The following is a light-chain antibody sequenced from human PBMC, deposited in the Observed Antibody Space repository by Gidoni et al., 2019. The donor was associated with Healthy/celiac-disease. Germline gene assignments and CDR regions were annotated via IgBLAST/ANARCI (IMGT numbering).Light chain of an antibody. V-gene: IGLV2-11*01. CDR2: DVS. J-gene: IGLJ1*01. CDR3: CSYAGSPYV. CDR1: SSDVGGYNY. Sequence: QSALTQPRSVAGSPGQSVTISCTGTSSDVGGYNYVSWYQQHPGKAPKLMIYDVSKRPSGFPDRFSGSKSGNTASLTISGLQAEDEADYYCCSYAGSPYVFGTGTKDTVL.